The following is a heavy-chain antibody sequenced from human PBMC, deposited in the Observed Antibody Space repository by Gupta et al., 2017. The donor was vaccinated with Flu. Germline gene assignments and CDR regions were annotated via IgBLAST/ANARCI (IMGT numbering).Heavy chain of an antibody. CDR1: GYTFTSYD. CDR2: MNPNSGNT. V-gene: IGHV1-8*01. Sequence: QVQLVQSGAEVKKPGASVKVSCKASGYTFTSYDINWVRQATGQGLEWMGWMNPNSGNTGYAQKFQGRVTMTRNTSISTAYMELSSLRSEDTAVYYCARGRDIVVVPAAIQKKHYYMDVWGKGTTVTVSS. J-gene: IGHJ6*03. CDR3: ARGRDIVVVPAAIQKKHYYMDV. D-gene: IGHD2-2*01.